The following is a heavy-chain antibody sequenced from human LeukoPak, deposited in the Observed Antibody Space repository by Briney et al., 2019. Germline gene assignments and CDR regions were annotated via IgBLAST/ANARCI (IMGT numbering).Heavy chain of an antibody. CDR1: GFTFSSYA. CDR3: ARDLVRTDSGYDSGPVGY. CDR2: ISGSGSST. J-gene: IGHJ4*02. V-gene: IGHV3-23*01. D-gene: IGHD5-12*01. Sequence: PGGSLRLSCAASGFTFSSYAMSWVRQAPGKGLEWVSAISGSGSSTYYADSVKGRFTISRDNSKNTLYLQMNSLRAEDTAVYYCARDLVRTDSGYDSGPVGYWGQGTLVTVSS.